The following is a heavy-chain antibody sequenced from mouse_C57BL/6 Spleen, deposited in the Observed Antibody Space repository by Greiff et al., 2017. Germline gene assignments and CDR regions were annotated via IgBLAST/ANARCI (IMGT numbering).Heavy chain of an antibody. CDR3: ASQLGRSSSFAY. J-gene: IGHJ3*01. Sequence: QVQLKESGPGLVQPSQSLSITCTVSGFSLTSYGVHWVRQSPGKGLEWLGVIWSGGSTDYNAAFISRLSISKDNSKSQVFFKMNSLQADDTAIYYCASQLGRSSSFAYWGQGTLVTVSA. V-gene: IGHV2-2*01. CDR2: IWSGGST. CDR1: GFSLTSYG. D-gene: IGHD4-1*02.